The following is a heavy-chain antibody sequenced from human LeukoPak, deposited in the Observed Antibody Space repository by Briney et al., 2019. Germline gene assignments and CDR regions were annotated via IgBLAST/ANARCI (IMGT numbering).Heavy chain of an antibody. V-gene: IGHV3-21*04. CDR3: AKGSAVGATRAYYFDY. CDR1: GFTFSSYS. D-gene: IGHD1-26*01. CDR2: ISSSSYI. Sequence: GGSLRLSCAASGFTFSSYSMSWVRQAPGKGLEWVSSISSSSYIYYADSVKGRFTISRDNSKNTLYLQMNSLRAEDTAVYYCAKGSAVGATRAYYFDYWGQGTLVTVSS. J-gene: IGHJ4*02.